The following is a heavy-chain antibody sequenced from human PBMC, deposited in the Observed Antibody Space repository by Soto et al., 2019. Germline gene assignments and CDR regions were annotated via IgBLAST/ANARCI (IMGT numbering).Heavy chain of an antibody. CDR2: ISGSGGST. D-gene: IGHD3-3*01. Sequence: GGSLRLSCAASGFTFSSYAMSWVRQAPGKGLEWVSAISGSGGSTYYADSVKGRFTISRDNSKNTLYLQMNSLRAEDTAVYYFAEETGDSDFSDFDYWGQGTLVTVAS. J-gene: IGHJ4*02. CDR3: AEETGDSDFSDFDY. CDR1: GFTFSSYA. V-gene: IGHV3-23*01.